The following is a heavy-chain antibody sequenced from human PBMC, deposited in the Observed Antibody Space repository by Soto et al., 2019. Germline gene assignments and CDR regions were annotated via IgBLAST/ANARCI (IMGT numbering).Heavy chain of an antibody. CDR1: GFTFSSYA. CDR2: ISGSGGST. Sequence: PGGSLRLSCAASGFTFSSYAMSWVRQAPGKGLEWVSAISGSGGSTYYADSVKGRFTISRDNSKNTLYLQMNSLRAEDTAVYYCAKDPEDLAFSVVVVPAAPNWFDPWGQGTLVTVSS. V-gene: IGHV3-23*01. J-gene: IGHJ5*02. CDR3: AKDPEDLAFSVVVVPAAPNWFDP. D-gene: IGHD2-2*01.